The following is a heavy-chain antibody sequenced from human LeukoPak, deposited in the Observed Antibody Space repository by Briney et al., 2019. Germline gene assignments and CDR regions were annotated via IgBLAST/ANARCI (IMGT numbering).Heavy chain of an antibody. CDR3: ARVGIAAAGTDLDY. D-gene: IGHD6-13*01. CDR2: INPNSGGT. V-gene: IGHV1-2*02. Sequence: ASMKVSCKASGYTFTGYYMHWVRQAPGQGLEWMGWINPNSGGTNYAQKFQGRVTMTRDTSISTAYMELSRLRSDDTAVYYCARVGIAAAGTDLDYWGQGTLVTVSS. J-gene: IGHJ4*02. CDR1: GYTFTGYY.